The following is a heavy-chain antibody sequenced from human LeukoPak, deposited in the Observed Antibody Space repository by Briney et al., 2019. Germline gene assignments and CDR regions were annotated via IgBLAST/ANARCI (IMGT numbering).Heavy chain of an antibody. D-gene: IGHD2-21*01. V-gene: IGHV4-59*11. CDR2: VADSGTT. Sequence: ETLSLTCTVSGGSISSPHWSWIRQPPGRRLEWIGCVADSGTTNYNPSLERRVSISLDTSKNQFSLRLRSVTAADTAMYYCATHIVTTYVRAPDAFDIWGQGTMVTVSS. J-gene: IGHJ3*02. CDR1: GGSISSPH. CDR3: ATHIVTTYVRAPDAFDI.